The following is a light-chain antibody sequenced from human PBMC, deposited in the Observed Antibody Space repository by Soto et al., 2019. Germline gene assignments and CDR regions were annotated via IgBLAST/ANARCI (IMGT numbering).Light chain of an antibody. CDR2: GAS. V-gene: IGKV3-20*01. CDR3: QQYDSSPRT. J-gene: IGKJ1*01. CDR1: QSVSRSS. Sequence: EIVLTQSPGTLSLSPGERATLSCRASQSVSRSSLAWYQQKPGQAPSLLIYGASSRATGIPDRFSGSGSGTDFTLTISRLEPEDFAVYYCQQYDSSPRTFGQGSKVEIK.